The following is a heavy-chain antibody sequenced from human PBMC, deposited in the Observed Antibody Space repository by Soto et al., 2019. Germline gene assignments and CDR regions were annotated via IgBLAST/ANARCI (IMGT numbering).Heavy chain of an antibody. D-gene: IGHD1-26*01. V-gene: IGHV3-30*18. CDR2: ISYDGSKK. Sequence: SGGGVVQPGRSLRLSCAASGFRFSDYGIHWVRQAPGKGLEWVALISYDGSKKFYTDSVKGRFTISRDNSKNTMYLQIDRLRAEDTAVYYCAKMDADLLPYYYYGMDVWGQGTTVTVSS. CDR1: GFRFSDYG. J-gene: IGHJ6*02. CDR3: AKMDADLLPYYYYGMDV.